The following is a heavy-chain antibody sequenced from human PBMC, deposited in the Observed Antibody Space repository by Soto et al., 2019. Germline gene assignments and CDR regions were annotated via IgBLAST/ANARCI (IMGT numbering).Heavy chain of an antibody. D-gene: IGHD3-16*01. CDR3: ARDSYGLDY. V-gene: IGHV3-30-3*01. Sequence: HPGGSLRLSCAASGLTITAYAMHWVRQAPGKGLEGVAVISYDGTNKHYADSVKGRFTISRDNSKNTLYLEMNSPRAEDTAVYYCARDSYGLDYWGQGTLVTVSS. CDR1: GLTITAYA. J-gene: IGHJ4*02. CDR2: ISYDGTNK.